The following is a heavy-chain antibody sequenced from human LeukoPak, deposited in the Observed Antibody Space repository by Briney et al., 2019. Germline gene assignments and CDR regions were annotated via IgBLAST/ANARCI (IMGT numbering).Heavy chain of an antibody. Sequence: GRSLRLSCAASGFTFSSYGMHWVRQAPGKGLEWEAVISYDGSNKYYADSVKGRFTISRDNSKNTLYLQMNSLRAEDTAVYYCAKGLQSTEDYWGQGTLVTVSS. CDR3: AKGLQSTEDY. J-gene: IGHJ4*02. CDR1: GFTFSSYG. V-gene: IGHV3-30*18. D-gene: IGHD4-11*01. CDR2: ISYDGSNK.